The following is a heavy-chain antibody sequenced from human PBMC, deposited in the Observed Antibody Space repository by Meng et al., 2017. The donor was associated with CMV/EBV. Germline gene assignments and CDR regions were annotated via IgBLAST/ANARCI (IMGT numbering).Heavy chain of an antibody. Sequence: SCTASGYTFSGYFIHWIRPPPGQRLEWMGWINPNDRETKYAERFQGRVTMTRDTSTNTVYMELDSLRFVDTAIYYCAKDESNGYTDYWGPGTLVTVSS. CDR3: AKDESNGYTDY. J-gene: IGHJ4*02. CDR1: GYTFSGYF. V-gene: IGHV1-2*02. CDR2: INPNDRET. D-gene: IGHD5-18*01.